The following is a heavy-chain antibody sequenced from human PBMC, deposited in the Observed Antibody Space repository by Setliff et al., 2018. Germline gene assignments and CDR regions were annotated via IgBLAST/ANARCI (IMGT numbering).Heavy chain of an antibody. V-gene: IGHV1-69*13. CDR1: GYIFAGYY. Sequence: SVKVSCKASGYIFAGYYMHWVRQAPGQGLEWMGMIIPIFGSPHYAQRFQDRVIITADVSTRTAYMDLSSLRSEDTAIYYCARDSQLGFYYFDSWGRGTLVTVSS. CDR3: ARDSQLGFYYFDS. CDR2: IIPIFGSP. D-gene: IGHD1-1*01. J-gene: IGHJ4*02.